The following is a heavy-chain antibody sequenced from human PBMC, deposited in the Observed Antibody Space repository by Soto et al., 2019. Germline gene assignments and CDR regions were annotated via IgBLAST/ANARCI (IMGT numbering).Heavy chain of an antibody. Sequence: ASVKVSWKVSGYTLTELSMHWVRQAPGKGLEWMGGFDPEDGETIYAQKFQGRVTMTEDTSTDTAYMELSSLRSEDTAVYYCATNAGTTVVRHWYIDLWGRGTLVTVSS. CDR3: ATNAGTTVVRHWYIDL. V-gene: IGHV1-24*01. CDR1: GYTLTELS. CDR2: FDPEDGET. D-gene: IGHD4-17*01. J-gene: IGHJ2*01.